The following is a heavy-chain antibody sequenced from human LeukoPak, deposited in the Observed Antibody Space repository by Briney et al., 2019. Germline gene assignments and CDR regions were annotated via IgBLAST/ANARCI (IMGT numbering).Heavy chain of an antibody. CDR1: GFTFSSYS. J-gene: IGHJ4*02. CDR3: AAIIAAAGYRFDY. V-gene: IGHV3-21*01. D-gene: IGHD6-13*01. CDR2: ISSSSSYI. Sequence: GGSLRLSCAASGFTFSSYSMNRVRQAPGKGLEWVSSISSSSSYIYYADSVKGRFTISRENAKNSLYLQMNSLRAEDTAVYYCAAIIAAAGYRFDYWGQGTLVTVSS.